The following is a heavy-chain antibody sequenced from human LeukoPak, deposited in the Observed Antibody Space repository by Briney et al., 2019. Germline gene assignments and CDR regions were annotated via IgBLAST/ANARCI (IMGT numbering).Heavy chain of an antibody. Sequence: GGSLRLSCESYRITVRNYWMSWVRQAPGKGPEWVANMKHDGSEKYYVDSVKGRFTISRDSAKNSLSLQMNSLRADDTAVYYCAMSPIFTGYYTPSWFDSWGQGTLVTVSS. CDR3: AMSPIFTGYYTPSWFDS. CDR1: RITVRNYW. J-gene: IGHJ5*01. CDR2: MKHDGSEK. V-gene: IGHV3-7*01. D-gene: IGHD3-9*01.